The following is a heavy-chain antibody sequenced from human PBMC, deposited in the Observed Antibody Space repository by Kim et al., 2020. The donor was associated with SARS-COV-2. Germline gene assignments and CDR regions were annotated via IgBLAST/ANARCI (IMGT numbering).Heavy chain of an antibody. V-gene: IGHV3-23*01. Sequence: GGSLRLSCAASGFTFSSYAMSWVRQAPGKGLEWVSAISGSGGSTYYADSVKGRFTISRDNSKNTLYLQMNSLRAEDTAVYYCAKVGTRRKGSSSGYFDYWGQGTLVTVSS. J-gene: IGHJ4*02. CDR2: ISGSGGST. CDR3: AKVGTRRKGSSSGYFDY. CDR1: GFTFSSYA. D-gene: IGHD6-6*01.